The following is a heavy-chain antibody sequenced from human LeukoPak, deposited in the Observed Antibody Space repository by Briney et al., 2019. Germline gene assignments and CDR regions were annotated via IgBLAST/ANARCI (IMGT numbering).Heavy chain of an antibody. V-gene: IGHV1-18*01. CDR3: ARVPRVLTGPSRPHRDY. D-gene: IGHD1/OR15-1a*01. CDR2: ISAYSGNT. J-gene: IGHJ4*02. Sequence: ASVKVSCKASGYTFTSYGISWVRQAPGQGLEWMGWISAYSGNTNYAHMLQGRVTMTKESSTSSSFKQLRSLRSDDTAVYYCARVPRVLTGPSRPHRDYWGQGTLVTVSS. CDR1: GYTFTSYG.